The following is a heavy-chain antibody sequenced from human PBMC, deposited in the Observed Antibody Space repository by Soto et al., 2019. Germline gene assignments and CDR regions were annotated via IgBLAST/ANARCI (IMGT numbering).Heavy chain of an antibody. D-gene: IGHD2-2*01. CDR2: ISSSGSTI. Sequence: GGSLRLSCAASGFTFSDYYMSWIRQAPGKGLEWVSYISSSGSTIYYADSVKGRFTISRDNAKNSLYLQMNSLRAEDTAVYYCARSRLRLVPAARNNWFDPWGQGTLVTVSS. J-gene: IGHJ5*02. CDR1: GFTFSDYY. CDR3: ARSRLRLVPAARNNWFDP. V-gene: IGHV3-11*01.